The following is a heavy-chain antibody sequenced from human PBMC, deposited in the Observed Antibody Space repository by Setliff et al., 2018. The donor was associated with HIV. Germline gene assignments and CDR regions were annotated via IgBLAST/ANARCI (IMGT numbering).Heavy chain of an antibody. Sequence: GASVKVSCKASGYNFINNDINWVRQATGQGLEWMGWMNPNSGNSGYAQKFQGRVTMTRSTSFSTAYMELSSLTSEDTAIYYCARLGVGYSTSWEHHFDFWGQGTLVTVSS. V-gene: IGHV1-8*02. J-gene: IGHJ4*02. CDR3: ARLGVGYSTSWEHHFDF. CDR2: MNPNSGNS. CDR1: GYNFINND. D-gene: IGHD6-6*01.